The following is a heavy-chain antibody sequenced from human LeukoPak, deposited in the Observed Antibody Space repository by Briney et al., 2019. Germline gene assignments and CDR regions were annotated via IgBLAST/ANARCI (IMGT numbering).Heavy chain of an antibody. D-gene: IGHD6-19*01. CDR2: ISWNSGSI. Sequence: GGSLRLSCAASGFTFDDYAMPWVRQAPGKGLEWVSGISWNSGSIGYADSVKGRFTISRDNAKNSLYLQMNSLRAEDTALYYCAKAPVRYSSGWTGDYWGQGTLVTVSS. J-gene: IGHJ4*02. CDR3: AKAPVRYSSGWTGDY. CDR1: GFTFDDYA. V-gene: IGHV3-9*01.